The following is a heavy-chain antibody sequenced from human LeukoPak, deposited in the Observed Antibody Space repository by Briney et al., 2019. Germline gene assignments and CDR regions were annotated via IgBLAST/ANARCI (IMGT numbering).Heavy chain of an antibody. CDR2: ISYGGNNQ. Sequence: PGGSLRLSCAASGFTFDDYAMHWVRQAPGKGLEWVAVISYGGNNQYYGDSVKGRFTISRDNSKNTLYLQMNSLRTEDTALYYCARGQHRVTYSDDAFDIWGQGTMVTVSS. D-gene: IGHD4-11*01. J-gene: IGHJ3*02. V-gene: IGHV3-30*04. CDR3: ARGQHRVTYSDDAFDI. CDR1: GFTFDDYA.